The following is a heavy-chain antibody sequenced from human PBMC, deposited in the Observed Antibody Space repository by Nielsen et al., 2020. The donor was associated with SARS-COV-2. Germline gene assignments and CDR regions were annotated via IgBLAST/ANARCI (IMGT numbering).Heavy chain of an antibody. V-gene: IGHV5-51*01. CDR2: IYPGDSDT. CDR3: ARQRGDYYDSSGNGWFDP. D-gene: IGHD3-22*01. CDR1: GYSFTSYW. Sequence: GESLKISCKGSGYSFTSYWIGWVRQMPGKGLEWMGIIYPGDSDTRYSPSFQGQVTISADKSISTAYLQWSSLKASDTAMYYCARQRGDYYDSSGNGWFDPWGQGTLVTVSS. J-gene: IGHJ5*02.